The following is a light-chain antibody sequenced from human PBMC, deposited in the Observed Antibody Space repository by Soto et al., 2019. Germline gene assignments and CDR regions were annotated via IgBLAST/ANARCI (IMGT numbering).Light chain of an antibody. Sequence: KTQSPDSLAVSLVYSATINCKPSQTVVYRSNNLNYLAWYQQKPGQPPKLLIYWASTRESGVSGRCRGGGSVTGLTIPISRLYASEVAVYYCQQYRSTQWTLGQGTKVDIK. J-gene: IGKJ1*01. CDR1: QTVVYRSNNLNY. V-gene: IGKV4-1*01. CDR3: QQYRSTQWT. CDR2: WAS.